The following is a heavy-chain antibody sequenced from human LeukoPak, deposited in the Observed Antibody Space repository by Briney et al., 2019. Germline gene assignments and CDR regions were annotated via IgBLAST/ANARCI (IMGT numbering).Heavy chain of an antibody. CDR3: ARESTAVVWGDAFDI. Sequence: ASVKVSCKASGYAFTGYYMHWVRQAPGQGLEWMGWINPNSGGTNYAQKFQGRVTMTRDTSISTAYMELSRQRSVVLAVYYCARESTAVVWGDAFDIWGQGTMVTVSS. D-gene: IGHD3-16*01. CDR2: INPNSGGT. J-gene: IGHJ3*02. CDR1: GYAFTGYY. V-gene: IGHV1-2*02.